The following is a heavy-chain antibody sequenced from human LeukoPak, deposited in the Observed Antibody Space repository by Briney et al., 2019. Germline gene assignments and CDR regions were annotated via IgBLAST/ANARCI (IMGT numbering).Heavy chain of an antibody. J-gene: IGHJ4*02. CDR1: GYSFTSYW. V-gene: IGHV5-51*01. CDR2: IYPGDSDT. Sequence: GESLKISCKGSGYSFTSYWIGWVRQMPGKGLEWMGIIYPGDSDTRYSPSFQGQVTISADKSISTAYLQWSSLKASDTAMYYCARLTGRDGYNGVFDYWGQGPLVTVSS. CDR3: ARLTGRDGYNGVFDY. D-gene: IGHD5-24*01.